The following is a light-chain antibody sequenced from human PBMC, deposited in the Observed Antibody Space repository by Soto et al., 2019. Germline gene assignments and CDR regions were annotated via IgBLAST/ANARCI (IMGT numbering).Light chain of an antibody. CDR2: TVS. V-gene: IGKV1-16*01. J-gene: IGKJ4*01. Sequence: DIQMTQSPSSLSASEGDRVTITCRESQGIYNHLAWFQLKPGKAPKSLIYTVSSLESGVPSRFSGSGSATDFTLTISSLQPEDFATYYCQQYYSYPLTFGGGTKVEI. CDR1: QGIYNH. CDR3: QQYYSYPLT.